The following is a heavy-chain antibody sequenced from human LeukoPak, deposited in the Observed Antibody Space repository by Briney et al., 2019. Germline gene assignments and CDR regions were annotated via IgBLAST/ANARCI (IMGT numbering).Heavy chain of an antibody. CDR2: IYYSGST. Sequence: SETLSLTCAVSGSSISSYYWSWIRQPPGKGLEWIGYIYYSGSTNYNPSLKIRVTISVDTSKNQFSLKLSSVTAADTAVYYCARKVDTAMVSRFDPWGQGTLVTVSS. D-gene: IGHD5-18*01. CDR1: GSSISSYY. CDR3: ARKVDTAMVSRFDP. J-gene: IGHJ5*02. V-gene: IGHV4-59*08.